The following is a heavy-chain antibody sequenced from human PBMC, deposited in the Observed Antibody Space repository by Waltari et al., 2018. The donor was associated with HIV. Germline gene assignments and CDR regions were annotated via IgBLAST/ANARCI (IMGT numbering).Heavy chain of an antibody. V-gene: IGHV3-21*01. CDR3: VRGAGRDLLLFGGDF. J-gene: IGHJ4*02. D-gene: IGHD3-16*01. CDR2: ISSSHTQM. CDR1: GFTFSNFS. Sequence: EVHLLESGGGLVKPGGSLRLSCEVSGFTFSNFSMNWVRQAPGKGLEWVSSISSSHTQMSYADSVKGRFTSFRDNAKKSLYLQMNSLRDEDTAVYYCVRGAGRDLLLFGGDFWGQGTLVTVSS.